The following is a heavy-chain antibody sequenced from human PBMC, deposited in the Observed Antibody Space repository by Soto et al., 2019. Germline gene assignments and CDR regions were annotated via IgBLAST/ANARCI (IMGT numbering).Heavy chain of an antibody. V-gene: IGHV4-34*01. J-gene: IGHJ4*02. Sequence: PSDALSLTPIPYSGPLCGPYWKWIRQPQAPGLEWIGEINHSGSTNYNPSLKSRVTISVDTSKNQFSLKLTSVTAADTAVYYCARDKITGLFDYWGQGTLVTVSS. D-gene: IGHD2-8*02. CDR2: INHSGST. CDR1: SGPLCGPY. CDR3: ARDKITGLFDY.